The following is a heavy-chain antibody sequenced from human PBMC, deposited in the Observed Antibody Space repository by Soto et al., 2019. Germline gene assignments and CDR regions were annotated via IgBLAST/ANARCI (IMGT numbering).Heavy chain of an antibody. Sequence: SETLSLTCAVYGGSFSGYYWSWIRQPPGKGLEWIGEINHSGSTNYNPSLKSRVTISVDTSKNQFSLKLSSVTAADTAVYYCARGLGYCSSTSCYAFWFDPWGQGTLVTVSS. CDR2: INHSGST. V-gene: IGHV4-34*01. D-gene: IGHD2-2*01. CDR3: ARGLGYCSSTSCYAFWFDP. J-gene: IGHJ5*02. CDR1: GGSFSGYY.